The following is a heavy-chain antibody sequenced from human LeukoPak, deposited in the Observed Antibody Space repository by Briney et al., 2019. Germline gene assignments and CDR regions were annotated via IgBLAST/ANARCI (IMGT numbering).Heavy chain of an antibody. D-gene: IGHD6-6*01. CDR2: INHSGST. V-gene: IGHV4-34*01. CDR1: GGSFSGYY. J-gene: IGHJ6*02. CDR3: ARGLDRHAYSSSSPDYYYGMDV. Sequence: PSETLSLTCAVYGGSFSGYYWSWIRQPPGKGLEWIGEINHSGSTNYNPSLKSRVTISVDTSKNQFSLKLSSVTAADTAVYYCARGLDRHAYSSSSPDYYYGMDVWGQGTTVTVSS.